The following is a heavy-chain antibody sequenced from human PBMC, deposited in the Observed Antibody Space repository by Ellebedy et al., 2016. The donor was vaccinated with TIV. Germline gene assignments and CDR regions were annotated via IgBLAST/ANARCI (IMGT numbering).Heavy chain of an antibody. CDR3: GRIACKNGDCYHTDY. J-gene: IGHJ4*02. CDR1: GFTFSDHY. Sequence: GESLKISCAASGFTFSDHYMDWVRQAPGKGLEWVGFIRSKAKGGTTEYAASVKGRFTISRDDSENSLFLQLNSLKTEDTAVYYCGRIACKNGDCYHTDYWGQGTPVTVSS. CDR2: IRSKAKGGTT. D-gene: IGHD2-21*01. V-gene: IGHV3-72*01.